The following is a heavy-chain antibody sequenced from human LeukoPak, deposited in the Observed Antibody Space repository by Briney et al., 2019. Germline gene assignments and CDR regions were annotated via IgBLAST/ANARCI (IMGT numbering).Heavy chain of an antibody. V-gene: IGHV1-8*01. Sequence: ASVKVSCKASGYTFTSYDINWVRQATGQGLEWMGWMNPNSGNTGYAQKFQGRVTMTRDTPISTAYMELSSLTSEDSAVYYCARGRGSGSGWRRFDYWGQGTLVTVSS. CDR1: GYTFTSYD. CDR3: ARGRGSGSGWRRFDY. J-gene: IGHJ4*02. D-gene: IGHD6-19*01. CDR2: MNPNSGNT.